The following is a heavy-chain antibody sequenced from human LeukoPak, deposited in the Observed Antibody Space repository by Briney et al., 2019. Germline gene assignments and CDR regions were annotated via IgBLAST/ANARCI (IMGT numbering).Heavy chain of an antibody. Sequence: PGGSLRLSCTASGFPFSSYHMNWVRQAPGKGLEWVSFISSSNYIYYADSVKGRFTISRDNAKNSLYLQMNSLRAEDTAVYYCARDGVGSGTYPDYWGQGTLVTVSS. V-gene: IGHV3-21*06. CDR1: GFPFSSYH. CDR2: ISSSNYI. CDR3: ARDGVGSGTYPDY. J-gene: IGHJ4*02. D-gene: IGHD3-10*01.